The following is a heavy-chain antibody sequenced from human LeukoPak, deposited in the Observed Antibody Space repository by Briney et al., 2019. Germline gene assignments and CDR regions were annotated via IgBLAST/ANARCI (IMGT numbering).Heavy chain of an antibody. CDR2: IYYSGST. CDR1: GGSISSSSYY. CDR3: SRRYYDSSGYIFDY. Sequence: SETLSLTCTVSGGSISSSSYYWGWIRQPPGKGLEWIGSIYYSGSTYYNPSLKSRVTISVDTSKNQFSLKLSSVTAADTAVYYFSRRYYDSSGYIFDYWGQGTLVTVSS. D-gene: IGHD3-22*01. V-gene: IGHV4-39*01. J-gene: IGHJ4*02.